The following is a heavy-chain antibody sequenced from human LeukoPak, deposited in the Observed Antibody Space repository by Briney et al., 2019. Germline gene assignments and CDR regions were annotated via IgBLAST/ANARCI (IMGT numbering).Heavy chain of an antibody. CDR2: ISSNGGST. V-gene: IGHV3-64*01. CDR1: GFTFSSYA. Sequence: GGSLRLSCAGSGFTFSSYAIHWLRQAPGKGLEYVSSISSNGGSTHYANSVKGRFTIFSDNSKNTLYLQMGSLRNEDMAVYYCARGLHSGIAAENFEYWGHGTLVTVSS. CDR3: ARGLHSGIAAENFEY. J-gene: IGHJ4*01. D-gene: IGHD6-25*01.